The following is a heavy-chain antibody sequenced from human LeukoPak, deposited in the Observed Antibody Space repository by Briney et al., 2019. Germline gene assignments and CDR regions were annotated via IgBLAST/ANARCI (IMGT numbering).Heavy chain of an antibody. Sequence: PGGSLRLSCAASGFTFSSYGMHWVRQAPGKGLEWVAVISYDGSNTYYADSVKGRFTISRDNSKNTLYLQMNSLRAEDTALYYCAKDLSTVTQVVRYGMDVWGQGTTVTVSS. D-gene: IGHD4-11*01. CDR1: GFTFSSYG. CDR2: ISYDGSNT. V-gene: IGHV3-30*18. CDR3: AKDLSTVTQVVRYGMDV. J-gene: IGHJ6*02.